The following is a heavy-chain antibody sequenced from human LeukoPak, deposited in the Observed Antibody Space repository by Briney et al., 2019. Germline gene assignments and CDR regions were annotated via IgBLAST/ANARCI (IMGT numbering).Heavy chain of an antibody. J-gene: IGHJ4*02. CDR1: GFIFRGYG. CDR3: AKSRRPDYYGSGSYFGIDY. V-gene: IGHV3-30*02. CDR2: IRFDGGSQ. D-gene: IGHD3-10*01. Sequence: PGGSLRLSCVASGFIFRGYGMHWVRQAPGKGLEWVAYIRFDGGSQYYADAVKGRFTISRDNAKDTLYLQMNSLRVEDTAVYYCAKSRRPDYYGSGSYFGIDYWGQGTLVTVSS.